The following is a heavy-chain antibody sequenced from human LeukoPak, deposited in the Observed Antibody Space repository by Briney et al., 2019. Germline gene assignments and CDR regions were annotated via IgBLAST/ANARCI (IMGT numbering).Heavy chain of an antibody. J-gene: IGHJ4*02. CDR2: ISGSGGST. CDR1: GFTFSSYA. CDR3: AKHPTRIFGVVTPSVDY. D-gene: IGHD3-3*01. Sequence: GGSLRLSCEAAGFTFSSYAMSWVRQAPGKGLEWVSAISGSGGSTYYADSVKGRFTISRDNSKNTLYLQMNSLRAEDTAVYYCAKHPTRIFGVVTPSVDYWGQGTLVTVSS. V-gene: IGHV3-23*01.